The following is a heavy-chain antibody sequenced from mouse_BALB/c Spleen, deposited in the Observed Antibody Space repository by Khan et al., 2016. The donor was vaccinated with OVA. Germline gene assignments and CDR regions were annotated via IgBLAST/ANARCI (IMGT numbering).Heavy chain of an antibody. Sequence: EVQLQESGPGLVKPSQSLSLTCTVTGYSITTGYGWNWIRQFPGNKLEWMGYISYSGSTNYNPSLKSRISITRDTSKNQFFLQLNSVTTEDTATCYCARTARIKYWGQGTTLTVSS. CDR3: ARTARIKY. CDR1: GYSITTGYG. J-gene: IGHJ2*01. CDR2: ISYSGST. V-gene: IGHV3-2*02. D-gene: IGHD1-2*01.